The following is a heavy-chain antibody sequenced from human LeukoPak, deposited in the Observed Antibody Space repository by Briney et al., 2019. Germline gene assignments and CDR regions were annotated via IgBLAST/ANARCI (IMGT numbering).Heavy chain of an antibody. CDR2: INPNSGGT. V-gene: IGHV1-2*06. CDR3: ARDDFGDYVPFDY. D-gene: IGHD4-17*01. Sequence: ASVKVSCKASGYTFTGYYMHWVRQAPGQGLEWMGRINPNSGGTSYAQKFQGRVTMTRDTSISTAYMELSRLRSDDTAVYYCARDDFGDYVPFDYWGQGTLVTVSS. J-gene: IGHJ4*02. CDR1: GYTFTGYY.